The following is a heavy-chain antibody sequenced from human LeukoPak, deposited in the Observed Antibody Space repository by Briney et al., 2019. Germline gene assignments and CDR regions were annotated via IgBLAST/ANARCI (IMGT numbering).Heavy chain of an antibody. CDR2: INHSGST. D-gene: IGHD3-10*01. J-gene: IGHJ6*02. V-gene: IGHV4-34*01. CDR1: GGSFSGYY. CDR3: ARASSMVRGVIHYYYYYGMDV. Sequence: SETLSLTCAVYGGSFSGYYWSWIRQPPGKGLEWIGEINHSGSTNYNPSLKSRVTISVDTSKNQFSLKLSSVTAADTAVYYCARASSMVRGVIHYYYYYGMDVWGQGTTVTVSS.